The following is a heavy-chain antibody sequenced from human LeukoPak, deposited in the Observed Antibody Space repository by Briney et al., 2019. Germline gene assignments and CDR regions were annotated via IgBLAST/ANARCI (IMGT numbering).Heavy chain of an antibody. CDR2: ISSSGSTI. CDR3: ARDSREWIQLWLPGRFYYGMDV. Sequence: GGSLRLSCAASGFTFSSYEMNWVRQAPGKGLEWASYISSSGSTIYYADSVKGRFTISRDNAKNSLYLQMNSLRAEDTAVYYCARDSREWIQLWLPGRFYYGMDVWGQGTTVTVSS. J-gene: IGHJ6*02. D-gene: IGHD5-18*01. V-gene: IGHV3-48*03. CDR1: GFTFSSYE.